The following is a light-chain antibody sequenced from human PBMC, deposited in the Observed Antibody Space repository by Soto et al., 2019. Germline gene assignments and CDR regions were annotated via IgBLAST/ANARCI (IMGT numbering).Light chain of an antibody. Sequence: QSALTQPRSVSGSPGQSVTISCTGTSSDVGGYNYVSWYQQHPGKAPKLMIYDVTKRPPGVPDRFSGSKSGNTASLTISGLQAEDEAEYYCCSYAGSYTLVVFGGGTKVTVL. V-gene: IGLV2-11*01. CDR3: CSYAGSYTLVV. CDR1: SSDVGGYNY. J-gene: IGLJ2*01. CDR2: DVT.